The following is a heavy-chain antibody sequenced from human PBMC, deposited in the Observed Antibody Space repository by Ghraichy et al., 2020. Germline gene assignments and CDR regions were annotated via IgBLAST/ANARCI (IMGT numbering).Heavy chain of an antibody. CDR3: AHRQRDFYYESSGHGPMVFDP. Sequence: SGPTLVKPTQTLTLTCNFSGFSLSTSGVGVGWIRQPPGKALEWLALIYWDGDKRYSPSLKSRLTITKDTSENQVVLRMTNMDPTDTATYYCAHRQRDFYYESSGHGPMVFDPWGQGTLVTVSS. V-gene: IGHV2-5*02. J-gene: IGHJ5*02. CDR1: GFSLSTSGVG. D-gene: IGHD3-22*01. CDR2: IYWDGDK.